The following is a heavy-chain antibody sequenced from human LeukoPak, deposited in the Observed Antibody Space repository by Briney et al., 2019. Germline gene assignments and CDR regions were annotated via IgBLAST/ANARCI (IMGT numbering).Heavy chain of an antibody. V-gene: IGHV3-48*03. CDR3: ARAGYYYDGSDYYPHFDY. Sequence: GGSLRLSCAASGFTFSSYEMNWVRQAPGKGLEWVSYISSSGSTIYYADSVKGRFTISRDNAKNSLYLQMNSLRAEDTALYYCARAGYYYDGSDYYPHFDYWGQGTLVTVSS. D-gene: IGHD3-22*01. CDR1: GFTFSSYE. J-gene: IGHJ4*02. CDR2: ISSSGSTI.